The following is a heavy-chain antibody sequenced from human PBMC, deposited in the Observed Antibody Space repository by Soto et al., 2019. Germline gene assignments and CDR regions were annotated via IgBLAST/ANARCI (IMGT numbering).Heavy chain of an antibody. V-gene: IGHV3-48*02. Sequence: GGSLRLSCAASGFTFSSYSMNWVRQAPGKGLEWVSYISSSSSTIYYADSVKGRFTISRDNAKNSLYLQMNSLRDEDTAVYYCARAKGREYGDYVDAGYYYYGMDVWGQGTTVTVSS. D-gene: IGHD4-17*01. J-gene: IGHJ6*02. CDR1: GFTFSSYS. CDR3: ARAKGREYGDYVDAGYYYYGMDV. CDR2: ISSSSSTI.